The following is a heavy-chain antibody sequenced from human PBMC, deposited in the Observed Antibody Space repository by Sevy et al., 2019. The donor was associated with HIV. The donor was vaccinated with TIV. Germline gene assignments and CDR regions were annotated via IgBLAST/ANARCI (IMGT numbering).Heavy chain of an antibody. CDR1: GGTFSSYA. CDR2: IIPIFGTA. V-gene: IGHV1-69*13. J-gene: IGHJ3*02. CDR3: ARDLERGYSHRTSGDAFDI. Sequence: ASVKVSCKASGGTFSSYAISWVRQAPGQGLERMGGIIPIFGTANYVQKFQGRVTITADESTSTAYMELSSLRSEDTAVYYCARDLERGYSHRTSGDAFDIWGQGTIVTVSS. D-gene: IGHD5-18*01.